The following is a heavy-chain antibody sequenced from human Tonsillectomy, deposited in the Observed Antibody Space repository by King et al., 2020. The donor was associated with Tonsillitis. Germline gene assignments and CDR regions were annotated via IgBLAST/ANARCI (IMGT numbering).Heavy chain of an antibody. Sequence: QLVQSGAEVKKPGASVKVSCKASGYTFTDYYMHWVRQAPGQGLEWMGWINPNSGGTNYAQKFQGRVTMTRDTSISTAYMELGRLRSDDTAVYYCARVSHLTSGTYGHGADFDYWGQGTLVTVSS. D-gene: IGHD1-26*01. CDR2: INPNSGGT. V-gene: IGHV1-2*02. CDR3: ARVSHLTSGTYGHGADFDY. J-gene: IGHJ4*02. CDR1: GYTFTDYY.